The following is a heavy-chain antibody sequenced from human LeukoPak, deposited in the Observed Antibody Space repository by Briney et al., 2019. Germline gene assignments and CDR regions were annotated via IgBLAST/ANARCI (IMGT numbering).Heavy chain of an antibody. J-gene: IGHJ4*02. CDR3: ARAVGATTAFDS. CDR1: GGSISSGGYY. D-gene: IGHD1-26*01. CDR2: IYFSGST. Sequence: PSQTLSLTCTVSGGSISSGGYYWSWIRQHPGKGLEWIGYIYFSGSTYYNPSLGSRLTISLDTSKNQSSLNLKSVTAADTAVYLCARAVGATTAFDSWGQGTLVTVSS. V-gene: IGHV4-31*03.